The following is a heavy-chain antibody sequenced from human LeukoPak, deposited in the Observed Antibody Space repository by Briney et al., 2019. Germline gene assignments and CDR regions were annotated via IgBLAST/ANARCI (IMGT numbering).Heavy chain of an antibody. Sequence: GGSLRLSCAASGFTFSSYAMSWVRQAPGKGLEWVSSITTSGGSTYDADSVKGRFTISRDNSKNTLFLQMNSLRAEDTALYYCAKAPTSGYASGWYGNSFDYWGQGTLVTVSS. CDR2: ITTSGGST. CDR1: GFTFSSYA. CDR3: AKAPTSGYASGWYGNSFDY. V-gene: IGHV3-23*01. D-gene: IGHD6-19*01. J-gene: IGHJ4*02.